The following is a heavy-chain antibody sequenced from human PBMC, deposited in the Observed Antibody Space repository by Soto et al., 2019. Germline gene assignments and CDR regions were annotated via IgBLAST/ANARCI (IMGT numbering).Heavy chain of an antibody. CDR2: ISSSSTTI. D-gene: IGHD3-16*02. Sequence: QVQLVESGGGLVKPGGSLRLSCAASGFTFSDHYMNWIRQAPGKGLEWVSYISSSSTTIQYADSVKGRFTISRDNAKNSLYLQMNSLRAEDTAVYYWARDHRWRWHDSWGQGTLVTVSS. J-gene: IGHJ4*02. CDR1: GFTFSDHY. V-gene: IGHV3-11*01. CDR3: ARDHRWRWHDS.